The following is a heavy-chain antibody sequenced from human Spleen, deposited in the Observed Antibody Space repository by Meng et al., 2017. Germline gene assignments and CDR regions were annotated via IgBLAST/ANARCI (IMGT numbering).Heavy chain of an antibody. Sequence: VQLVESGGGVVQPGRSLRLSCAASGFIFRNYAMHWVRQAPGKGLEWVSVITSTGGSTNYADSVKGRFTISRDNSKNTLYLQMNSLRAEDTAVYYCVKEPPGYLQDWGRGSLVTVSS. V-gene: IGHV3-23*04. CDR3: VKEPPGYLQD. CDR1: GFIFRNYA. CDR2: ITSTGGST. J-gene: IGHJ1*01.